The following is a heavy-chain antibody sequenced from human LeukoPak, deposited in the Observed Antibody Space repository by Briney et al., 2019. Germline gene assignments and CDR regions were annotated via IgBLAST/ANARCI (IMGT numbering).Heavy chain of an antibody. V-gene: IGHV3-49*04. Sequence: GSLRLSCIASGFTSGDYAMSRVRQAPGKGLEWVGFIRSKAFGGSTEYAASVKGRFTISRDDYKSIAYLQMNSLKTEDTAVYYCTRDFTIFDYWGQGTLVTVSS. CDR2: IRSKAFGGST. J-gene: IGHJ4*02. CDR1: GFTSGDYA. CDR3: TRDFTIFDY. D-gene: IGHD3-3*01.